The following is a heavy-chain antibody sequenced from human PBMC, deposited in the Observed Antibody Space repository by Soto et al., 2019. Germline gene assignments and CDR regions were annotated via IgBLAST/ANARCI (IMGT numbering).Heavy chain of an antibody. CDR2: IYPGDSDT. CDR1: GYSFTSYW. D-gene: IGHD7-27*01. CDR3: ARQDATGDPNFDY. Sequence: GESLKISCKGSGYSFTSYWIGWVRQMPGKGLEWMGIIYPGDSDTRYSPSFQGQVTISDTKSISIAYLQWSSLKDSDTAMYYCARQDATGDPNFDYWGQGTLVTVSS. J-gene: IGHJ4*02. V-gene: IGHV5-51*01.